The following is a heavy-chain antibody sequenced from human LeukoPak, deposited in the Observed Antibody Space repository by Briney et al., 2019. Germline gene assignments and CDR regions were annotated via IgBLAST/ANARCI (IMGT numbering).Heavy chain of an antibody. D-gene: IGHD3-16*01. Sequence: GGSLRLSCAASGFTFSGSAIHWVRQVSGRGLEWLGRIRSKADNYATAYAASVKGRFTISRDDSKNTAYLQMNSLKTEDTAVYYCTRHIDGGTFDYWGQGTLVTVSS. J-gene: IGHJ4*02. CDR2: IRSKADNYAT. V-gene: IGHV3-73*01. CDR1: GFTFSGSA. CDR3: TRHIDGGTFDY.